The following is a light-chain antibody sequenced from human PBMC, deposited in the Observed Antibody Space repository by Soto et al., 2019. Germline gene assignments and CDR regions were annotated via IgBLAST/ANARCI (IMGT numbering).Light chain of an antibody. J-gene: IGKJ4*01. CDR1: RDISKN. Sequence: DIQMTQSPSSLSASVGDRVSITCQASRDISKNLNWYQQKAGKAPKLLIYDVSNLEAGVPSTFSGSGSGTIFTFTISSLHPEDVATYYCQQYAKLPVTFGGGTKVEIK. CDR3: QQYAKLPVT. V-gene: IGKV1-33*01. CDR2: DVS.